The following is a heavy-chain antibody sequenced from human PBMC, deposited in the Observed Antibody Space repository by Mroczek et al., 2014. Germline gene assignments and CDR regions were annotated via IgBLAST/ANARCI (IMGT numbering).Heavy chain of an antibody. V-gene: IGHV3-30*18. J-gene: IGHJ3*02. CDR3: AKDSLTIFGVVIWGSGAFDI. Sequence: ESGGGVVQPGRSLRLSCAASGFTFSSYGMHWVRQAPGKGLEWVAVISYDGSNKYYADSVKGRFTISRDNSKNTLYLQMNSLRAEDTAVYYCAKDSLTIFGVVIWGSGAFDIWGQGTMVTVSS. CDR1: GFTFSSYG. CDR2: ISYDGSNK. D-gene: IGHD3-3*01.